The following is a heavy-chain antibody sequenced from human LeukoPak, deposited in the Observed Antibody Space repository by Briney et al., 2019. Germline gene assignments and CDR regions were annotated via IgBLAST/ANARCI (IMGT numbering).Heavy chain of an antibody. CDR1: GGSFSGYY. CDR3: ARGFNYGSGSYYEAYYYYYYMDV. CDR2: INHSGST. J-gene: IGHJ6*03. Sequence: SETLSLTCAVYGGSFSGYYWSWIRQPPGKGLEWIGEINHSGSTNYNPSLKSRVTISVDTSKNQFSLKLSSVTAADTAVYYCARGFNYGSGSYYEAYYYYYYMDVWGKGTTVTVSS. D-gene: IGHD3-10*01. V-gene: IGHV4-34*01.